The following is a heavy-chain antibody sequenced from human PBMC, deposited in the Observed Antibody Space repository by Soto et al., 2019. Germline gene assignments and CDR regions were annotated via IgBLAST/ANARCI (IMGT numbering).Heavy chain of an antibody. J-gene: IGHJ5*02. D-gene: IGHD1-26*01. V-gene: IGHV4-30-2*01. CDR3: ASRPSGSGFDP. Sequence: QLQLQESGSGLVKPSQTLSLTCAVSGGSISSGGYSWIWIRQPPGKGLEWIGYIYHSGSTYYSPSRKSRATISVDRSKNQFSLKLSSVTAADTAVYSCASRPSGSGFDPWGQGTLVTVSS. CDR2: IYHSGST. CDR1: GGSISSGGYS.